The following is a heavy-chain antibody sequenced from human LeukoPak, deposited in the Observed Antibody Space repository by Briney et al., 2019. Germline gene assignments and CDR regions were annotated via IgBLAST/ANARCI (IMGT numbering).Heavy chain of an antibody. J-gene: IGHJ4*02. V-gene: IGHV3-23*01. Sequence: GGSLRLSCAASGFTFSSYAMSWVRQAPGKGLEWVSAISGSGGSTYYADSVKGRFTISRDNSKNTLYLQMNSLRAEGTAVYYCASNRRDYYGSGSYYMVYWGRGTLVTVSS. CDR2: ISGSGGST. CDR3: ASNRRDYYGSGSYYMVY. D-gene: IGHD3-10*01. CDR1: GFTFSSYA.